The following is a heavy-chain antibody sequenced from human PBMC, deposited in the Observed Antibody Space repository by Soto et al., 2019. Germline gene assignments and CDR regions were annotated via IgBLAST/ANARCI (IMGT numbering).Heavy chain of an antibody. Sequence: SETLSLTCTVSGGSITNNYWIWIRQSPGEGLEWIGCSYYSGSTSYNPSLRSRVTISIDTSKTQFSLRLRSVTAADTAVYYCARRQNWNNLFDTWGQGTLVTVSS. CDR3: ARRQNWNNLFDT. CDR2: SYYSGST. J-gene: IGHJ5*02. V-gene: IGHV4-59*08. CDR1: GGSITNNY. D-gene: IGHD1-1*01.